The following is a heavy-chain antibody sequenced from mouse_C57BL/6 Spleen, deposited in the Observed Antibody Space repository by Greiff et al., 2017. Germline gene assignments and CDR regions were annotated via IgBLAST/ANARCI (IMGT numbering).Heavy chain of an antibody. Sequence: EVKLMESGPELVKPGASVKMSCKASGYTFTDYNMDWVKQSHGKSLEWIGDINPNNGGTIYNQKFKGKATLTVDKSSSTAYMELRSLTSEDTAVYYCARGLRLRKGYYAMDYWGQGTSVTVSS. V-gene: IGHV1-18*01. CDR2: INPNNGGT. D-gene: IGHD3-2*02. CDR1: GYTFTDYN. CDR3: ARGLRLRKGYYAMDY. J-gene: IGHJ4*01.